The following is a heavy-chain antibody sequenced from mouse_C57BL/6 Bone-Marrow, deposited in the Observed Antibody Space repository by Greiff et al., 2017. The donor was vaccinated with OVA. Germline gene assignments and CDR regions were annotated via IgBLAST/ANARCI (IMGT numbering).Heavy chain of an antibody. D-gene: IGHD1-1*01. V-gene: IGHV1-4*01. CDR1: GYTFTSYT. Sequence: QLQQSGAELARPGASVKMSCKASGYTFTSYTMHWVKQRPGQGLEWIGYINPSSGYTKYNQKFKDKATLTADKSSSTAYMQLSSLTSEDSAVYYCARRGSNRYYYAMDYWGQGTSVTVSS. CDR3: ARRGSNRYYYAMDY. J-gene: IGHJ4*01. CDR2: INPSSGYT.